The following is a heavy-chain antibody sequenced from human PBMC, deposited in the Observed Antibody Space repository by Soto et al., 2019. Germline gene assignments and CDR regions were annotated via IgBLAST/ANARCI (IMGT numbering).Heavy chain of an antibody. D-gene: IGHD3-10*01. V-gene: IGHV1-69*01. CDR2: IIPIFGTA. J-gene: IGHJ6*02. CDR1: GGTFSSYA. Sequence: QVQLVQSGAEVKKPGSSVKVSCKASGGTFSSYAISWVRQAPGQGLEWMGGIIPIFGTANYAQKFQGRVTITADESTSTAYMELSSLRSEDTAVYYCARGSYGSGSYRGYYYGMDVWGQGTTVTVSS. CDR3: ARGSYGSGSYRGYYYGMDV.